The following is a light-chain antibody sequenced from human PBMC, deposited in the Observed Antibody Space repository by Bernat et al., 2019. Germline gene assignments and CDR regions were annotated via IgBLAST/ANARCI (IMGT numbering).Light chain of an antibody. CDR2: DNN. J-gene: IGLJ3*02. CDR1: SSNIRGNY. Sequence: QSVLTQPPSVSAAPGQKVTISCSGSSSNIRGNYVSWYQQLPGTAPKLLIYDNNKRPSGIPDRFSGSKSGTSATLGITGPQTGDEADYYCETWDSSLSGGSWVFGGGTKLTVL. CDR3: ETWDSSLSGGSWV. V-gene: IGLV1-51*01.